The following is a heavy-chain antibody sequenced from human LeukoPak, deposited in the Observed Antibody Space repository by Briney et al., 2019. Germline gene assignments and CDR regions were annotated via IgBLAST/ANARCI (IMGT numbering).Heavy chain of an antibody. CDR2: IYSGGST. Sequence: GGSLRLSCAASGFTVSSNYMSWVRQAPGKGLEWVSVIYSGGSTYYADSVKGRFTISRDNSKNTLYLQMNSLRAEDTAVYYCARDTDGDYGMDVWGQGTTVTVSS. CDR3: ARDTDGDYGMDV. D-gene: IGHD4-17*01. J-gene: IGHJ6*02. CDR1: GFTVSSNY. V-gene: IGHV3-66*01.